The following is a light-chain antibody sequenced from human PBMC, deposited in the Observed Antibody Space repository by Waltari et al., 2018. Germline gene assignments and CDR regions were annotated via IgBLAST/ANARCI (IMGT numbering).Light chain of an antibody. J-gene: IGLJ1*01. CDR1: NIGRES. V-gene: IGLV3-21*02. CDR3: QVWDASSDHYV. CDR2: DDS. Sequence: SYVLTPPPSAAVAPGPPARITSGGHNIGRESVHRYQQKPGQAPVLVVYDDSDRPSGIPERFSGSNSGNTATLTISRVEAGDEADYYCQVWDASSDHYVFGTGTTVTVL.